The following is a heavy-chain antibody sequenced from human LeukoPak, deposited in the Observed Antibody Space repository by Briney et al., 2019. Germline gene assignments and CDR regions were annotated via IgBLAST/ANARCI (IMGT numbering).Heavy chain of an antibody. CDR3: ATVVVVTAPSFDY. CDR2: ISSSSSTI. Sequence: GGSLRLSCAASGFTFSSYSMNWVRQAPGKGLEWASYISSSSSTIYYADSVKGRFTISRDNAKNSLYLKMNSLRAEDTAVYYCATVVVVTAPSFDYWGQGTLVTVSS. CDR1: GFTFSSYS. V-gene: IGHV3-48*04. D-gene: IGHD2-21*02. J-gene: IGHJ4*02.